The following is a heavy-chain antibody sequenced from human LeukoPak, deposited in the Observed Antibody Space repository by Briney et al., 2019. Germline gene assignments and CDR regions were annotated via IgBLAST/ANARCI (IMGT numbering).Heavy chain of an antibody. CDR2: ITGSGDST. CDR1: GITFSSNA. D-gene: IGHD6-19*01. CDR3: AKYLAGGWYYIDC. Sequence: GGSLRLSCAASGITFSSNAMSWVRQAPGKGLEWVSGITGSGDSTYYTESVKGRFTISRDNSKNTLYLEMNSMRAEDTAVYYCAKYLAGGWYYIDCWGQGTLVTVSS. V-gene: IGHV3-23*01. J-gene: IGHJ4*02.